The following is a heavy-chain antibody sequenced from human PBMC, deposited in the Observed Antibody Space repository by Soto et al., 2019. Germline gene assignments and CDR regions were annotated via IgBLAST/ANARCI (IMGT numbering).Heavy chain of an antibody. CDR1: GRIFRVYE. V-gene: IGHV4-34*08. J-gene: IGHJ4*02. Sequence: SETLPLTCAVHGRIFRVYELSGIRQPPGTRQDWIGVITHSGGTTCIPSLKSRVTISVDTSKNRFALKLSSVTAAETAVYYCPTVAVAGMGMDGFDYWGQG. CDR3: PTVAVAGMGMDGFDY. D-gene: IGHD6-19*01. CDR2: ITHSGGT.